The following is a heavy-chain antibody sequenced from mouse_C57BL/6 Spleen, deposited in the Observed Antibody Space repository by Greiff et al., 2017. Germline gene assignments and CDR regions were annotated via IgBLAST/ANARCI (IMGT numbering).Heavy chain of an antibody. V-gene: IGHV1-15*01. Sequence: QVQLQQSGAELVRPGASVTLSCKASGYTFTDYEMHWVKQTPVHGLEWIGAIDPETGGTAYNQKFKGKAILTADKSSSTAYMELRSLTSEDSAVXYCTRAGDYQAWFAYWGQGTLVTVSA. CDR1: GYTFTDYE. CDR2: IDPETGGT. D-gene: IGHD2-4*01. J-gene: IGHJ3*01. CDR3: TRAGDYQAWFAY.